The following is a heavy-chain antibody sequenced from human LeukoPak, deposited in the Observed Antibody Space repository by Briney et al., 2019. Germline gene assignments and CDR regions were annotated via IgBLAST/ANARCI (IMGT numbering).Heavy chain of an antibody. CDR2: ISSSGSGGNT. CDR3: AKARLYYYGMDV. D-gene: IGHD6-25*01. CDR1: GVTLSTYA. J-gene: IGHJ6*02. Sequence: GGSLRLSCAASGVTLSTYAMSWARQAPGRGLEWVSGISSSGSGGNTYYADSVKGRFTISRDNSKNTLYLQMNSLRAEDTAVYYCAKARLYYYGMDVWGQGTTVTVSS. V-gene: IGHV3-23*01.